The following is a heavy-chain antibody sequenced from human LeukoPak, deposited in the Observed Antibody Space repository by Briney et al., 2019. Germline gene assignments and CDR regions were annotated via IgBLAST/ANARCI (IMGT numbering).Heavy chain of an antibody. D-gene: IGHD5-18*01. J-gene: IGHJ4*02. Sequence: GGSLRLSCAASGFSVSNNYMSWVRQAPGKGLEWVSVIYSGGSTFYADSVKGRFTISRDNSKNTLYLQMNSLRAEDTAVYYCATLSGDSHGYNYWGLGTLVTVSS. CDR1: GFSVSNNY. CDR3: ATLSGDSHGYNY. CDR2: IYSGGST. V-gene: IGHV3-66*01.